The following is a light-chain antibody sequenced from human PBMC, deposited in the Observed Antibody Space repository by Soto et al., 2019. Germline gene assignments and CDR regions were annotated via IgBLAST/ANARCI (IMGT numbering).Light chain of an antibody. CDR2: GAS. Sequence: EIVMTQCPATLSVSPGERATLSCRASQSVSSNLAWYQQKPVQAPRLLIYGASTRATGIPARFSGSGSGTEFTLTISSLQSEDFAVYYCQQYNNWPQTFGQGTKVDIK. CDR3: QQYNNWPQT. J-gene: IGKJ1*01. CDR1: QSVSSN. V-gene: IGKV3-15*01.